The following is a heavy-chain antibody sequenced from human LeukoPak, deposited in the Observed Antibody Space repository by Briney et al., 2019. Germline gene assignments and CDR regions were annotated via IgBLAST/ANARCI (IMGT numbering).Heavy chain of an antibody. CDR2: MWFDGSNI. CDR3: ARDYSSSWLRFFDY. D-gene: IGHD6-6*01. CDR1: GFTFSSYG. V-gene: IGHV3-33*01. J-gene: IGHJ4*02. Sequence: GRSLRLSCAASGFTFSSYGMHWVRQAAGKGLEWVAVMWFDGSNIYYADSVKGRFTISRDNSKNTLYLQMNSLRAEDTAVYYCARDYSSSWLRFFDYWGQGTLVTVSS.